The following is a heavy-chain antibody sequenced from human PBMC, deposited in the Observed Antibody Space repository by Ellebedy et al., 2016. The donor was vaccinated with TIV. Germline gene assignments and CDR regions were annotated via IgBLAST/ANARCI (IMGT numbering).Heavy chain of an antibody. V-gene: IGHV4-59*08. Sequence: SETLSLTCTVSGGSISTYYWSWIRQPPGKGLEYIGYVHYTGSTNYNPSLKSRVSISVDTSKNQFSLKLSSVTAADTAVYYCARSGGNSNYYYYYMDVWGKGTTVTVSS. J-gene: IGHJ6*03. D-gene: IGHD4-23*01. CDR3: ARSGGNSNYYYYYMDV. CDR2: VHYTGST. CDR1: GGSISTYY.